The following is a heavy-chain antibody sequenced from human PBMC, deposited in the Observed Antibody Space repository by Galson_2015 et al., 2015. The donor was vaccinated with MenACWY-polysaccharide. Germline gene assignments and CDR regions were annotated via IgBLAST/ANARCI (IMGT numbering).Heavy chain of an antibody. V-gene: IGHV3-23*01. D-gene: IGHD3-10*01. CDR3: VKSGLGNLGYSMVRGVDY. CDR1: GFTFSSYS. CDR2: LSASGDKT. Sequence: SMRLSCAASGFTFSSYSMNWVRQDPGKGLEWVSGLSASGDKTYYADSVKGRFTISRDNSRYMLYLQMNSLRAEDTAVYHCVKSGLGNLGYSMVRGVDYWGRGTLATVSS. J-gene: IGHJ4*02.